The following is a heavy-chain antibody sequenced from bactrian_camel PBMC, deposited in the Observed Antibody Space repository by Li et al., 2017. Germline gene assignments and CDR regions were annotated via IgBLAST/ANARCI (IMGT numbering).Heavy chain of an antibody. D-gene: IGHD8*01. CDR3: AAECLSRPTGVGIRGDQFAY. CDR1: RDTSIYS. V-gene: IGHV3-3*01. CDR2: VNTGGTGP. Sequence: HVQLVESGGGSVQGGGSLRLSCAASRDTSIYSMGWFRQAPGKEREGVASVNTGGTGPYYADSVKGRFTISQDTVKNSLYLQMNSLKPEDTAMYYCAAECLSRPTGVGIRGDQFAYWGQGTQVTVS. J-gene: IGHJ6*01.